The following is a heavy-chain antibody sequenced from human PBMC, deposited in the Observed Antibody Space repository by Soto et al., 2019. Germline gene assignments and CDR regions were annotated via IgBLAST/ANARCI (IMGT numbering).Heavy chain of an antibody. CDR1: GYTFTGYY. Sequence: ASVKVSCKASGYTFTGYYMHWVRQAPGQGLEWMGWINPNSGGTNYAQKFQGRVTMTRDTSISTAYMELSRLRSDDTAVYYCARDGYYDFWSGYLPAYYYYGMDVWGQGATVTVSS. CDR3: ARDGYYDFWSGYLPAYYYYGMDV. J-gene: IGHJ6*02. V-gene: IGHV1-2*02. CDR2: INPNSGGT. D-gene: IGHD3-3*01.